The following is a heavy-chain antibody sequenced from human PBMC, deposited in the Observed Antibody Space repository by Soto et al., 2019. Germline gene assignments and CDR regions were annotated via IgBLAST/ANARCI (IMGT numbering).Heavy chain of an antibody. CDR2: ISRSGGST. CDR3: ANLISPINDLSAFGPDH. D-gene: IGHD3-3*02. CDR1: EFTFSAYA. V-gene: IGHV3-23*01. J-gene: IGHJ4*02. Sequence: EVQLLESGGGLVQPGGSLRLSCAASEFTFSAYAMSWVRQAPGKGLAWVSAISRSGGSTYYADSVKGRFTISSDNFKNTRFLQMNSLRAEDTAVYYCANLISPINDLSAFGPDHWGRGPLVTVSS.